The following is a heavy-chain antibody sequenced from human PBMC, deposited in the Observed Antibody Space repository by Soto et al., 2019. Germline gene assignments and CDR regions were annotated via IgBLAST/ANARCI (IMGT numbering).Heavy chain of an antibody. D-gene: IGHD6-13*01. Sequence: QVQLQESGPGLVKPSETLSLTCTVSGGSISSYYWSWIRQPPGKGLEWIGYIYYSGSTNYNPSLKSRVTISVDTSKNQFSLKPSSVTAADTAVYYCARPISSSWFDPWGQGTLVTVSS. CDR2: IYYSGST. CDR1: GGSISSYY. V-gene: IGHV4-59*01. J-gene: IGHJ5*02. CDR3: ARPISSSWFDP.